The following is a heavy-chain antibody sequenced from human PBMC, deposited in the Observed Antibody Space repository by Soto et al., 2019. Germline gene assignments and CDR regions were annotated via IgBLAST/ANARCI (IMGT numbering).Heavy chain of an antibody. CDR3: GSPSESIAVAGTDY. CDR1: GFTFSSYS. J-gene: IGHJ4*01. Sequence: EGSRRLSCAASGFTFSSYSMNWVRQAQRKGLEWVSSISSRSGFVYYAGSLKGRFTTSRDHAKNSVFLQTSSLTAADTAIYYCGSPSESIAVAGTDYWGQGTLVTVSS. V-gene: IGHV3-21*01. D-gene: IGHD6-19*01. CDR2: ISSRSGFV.